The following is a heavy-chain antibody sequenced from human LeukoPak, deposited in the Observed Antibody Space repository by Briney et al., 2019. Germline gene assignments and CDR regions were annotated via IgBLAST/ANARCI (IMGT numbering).Heavy chain of an antibody. CDR2: INPNSGGT. D-gene: IGHD2-2*01. CDR3: ARDCWVYCSSTSCYYYYYYGMDV. Sequence: ASVKVSCKVSGYTLTELSMHWVRQAPGQGLEWMGWINPNSGGTNCAQKFQGRVTMTRDTSISTAYMELSRLRSDDTAVYYCARDCWVYCSSTSCYYYYYYGMDVWGQGTTVTVSS. V-gene: IGHV1-2*02. CDR1: GYTLTELS. J-gene: IGHJ6*02.